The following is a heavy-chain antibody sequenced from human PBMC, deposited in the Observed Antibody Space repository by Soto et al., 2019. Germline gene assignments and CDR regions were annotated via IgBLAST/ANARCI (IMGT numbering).Heavy chain of an antibody. D-gene: IGHD3-10*01. Sequence: PSETLSLTCAVYGASFSGYQCTWIRQTPGKGLEWIGEINDSGNINYNPSLKSRVTISLDTPKKQISLKLSSVTAADSAVYYCARGLIVWFGELSRRGGHYYYMDVWGKGTTVTVSS. CDR1: GASFSGYQ. CDR3: ARGLIVWFGELSRRGGHYYYMDV. J-gene: IGHJ6*03. V-gene: IGHV4-34*01. CDR2: INDSGNI.